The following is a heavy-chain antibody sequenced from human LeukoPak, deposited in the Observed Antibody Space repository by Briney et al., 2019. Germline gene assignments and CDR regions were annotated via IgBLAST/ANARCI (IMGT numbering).Heavy chain of an antibody. J-gene: IGHJ4*02. D-gene: IGHD6-19*01. CDR3: AKGGAGIAVAGPLAY. V-gene: IGHV3-23*01. Sequence: AGGSLRLSCAASGFTFNNYGMNWVRQAPGKGLEWVSDICGSGGGIYYADSEKRRSTISRDYSKNTLYLQLNSLRAEDTAVYYCAKGGAGIAVAGPLAYWGQGTLVTVSS. CDR2: ICGSGGGI. CDR1: GFTFNNYG.